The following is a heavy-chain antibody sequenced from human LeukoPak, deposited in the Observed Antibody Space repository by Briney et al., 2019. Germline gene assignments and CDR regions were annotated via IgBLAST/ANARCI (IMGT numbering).Heavy chain of an antibody. CDR3: ARDRGRAEDAHGWLDP. CDR1: GGSISSYY. V-gene: IGHV4-59*01. CDR2: IYHSGST. J-gene: IGHJ5*02. Sequence: SETLSLTCTVSGGSISSYYWSWIRQPPGKGLEWIAYIYHSGSTNYNPSLKSRATISLDTSKNHFSLRLSSVTAADTAMYYCARDRGRAEDAHGWLDPWGQGTLVTVSS. D-gene: IGHD1-14*01.